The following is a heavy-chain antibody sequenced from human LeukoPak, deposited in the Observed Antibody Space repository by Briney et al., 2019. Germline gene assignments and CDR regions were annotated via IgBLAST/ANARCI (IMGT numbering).Heavy chain of an antibody. D-gene: IGHD2-2*02. CDR1: GFTFSSYA. V-gene: IGHV3-23*01. J-gene: IGHJ1*01. CDR3: AKAQRFGVVAPAAIGSQYFQH. CDR2: ISGSGGST. Sequence: GGSLRLSCAASGFTFSSYAMSWVRQAPGKGLEWVSAISGSGGSTYYADSVKGRFTISRDNSKNTLYLQMNSLRAEDTAVYYCAKAQRFGVVAPAAIGSQYFQHWGQGTLVTVSS.